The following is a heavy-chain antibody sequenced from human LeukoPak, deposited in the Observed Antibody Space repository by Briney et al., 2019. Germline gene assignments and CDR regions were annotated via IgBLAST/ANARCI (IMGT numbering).Heavy chain of an antibody. V-gene: IGHV4-38-2*02. Sequence: SETLSLTCTVSGYSISSGYYWGWIRQPPGKGLEWIGSIYHSGGTYYNPSLKSRVTISVDTSKNQFSLKLSSVTAADTAVYYCARWGVVTAITPYYFDYWGQGTLVTVSS. CDR3: ARWGVVTAITPYYFDY. CDR1: GYSISSGYY. CDR2: IYHSGGT. J-gene: IGHJ4*02. D-gene: IGHD2-21*02.